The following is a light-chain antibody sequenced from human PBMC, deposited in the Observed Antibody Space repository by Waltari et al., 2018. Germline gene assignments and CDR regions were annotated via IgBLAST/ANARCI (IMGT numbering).Light chain of an antibody. J-gene: IGKJ1*01. CDR3: QQYNTYPWT. Sequence: DIQMTQSPSSLSASVGDRVTITCRASQGLSNYLAWFQQKPGKAAKSLIYGASSLEIGVPSKFSGSGSGRDFTLTISSLQPEDFATYYCQQYNTYPWTFGQGTKVEIK. CDR2: GAS. V-gene: IGKV1-16*02. CDR1: QGLSNY.